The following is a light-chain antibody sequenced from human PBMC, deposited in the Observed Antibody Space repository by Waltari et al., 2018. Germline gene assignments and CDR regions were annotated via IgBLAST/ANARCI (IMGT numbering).Light chain of an antibody. Sequence: DIVMTQSPDSLAVSLGERDTINCKSSQSILKSSNNNNYLAWYQQKPGQPPKLLFYWASTRESGVPDRFSGSGSGTDFTLTISSLQAEDVAVYYCQQYYISPFTFGPGTKVDIK. J-gene: IGKJ3*01. V-gene: IGKV4-1*01. CDR2: WAS. CDR1: QSILKSSNNNNY. CDR3: QQYYISPFT.